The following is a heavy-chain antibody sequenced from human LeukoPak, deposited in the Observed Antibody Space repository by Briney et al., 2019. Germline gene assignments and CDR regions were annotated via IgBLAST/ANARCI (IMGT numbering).Heavy chain of an antibody. CDR3: ATDTFGPNDC. V-gene: IGHV3-74*01. Sequence: GGSLRLSCAASGFTFSRYWMHWVRQAPGKRLVWVSNIKTDGSTTNYADSVKGRFTISRDNAKNTLYLQMNGLRAEDTAVYYCATDTFGPNDCWGQGTLVTVSS. CDR1: GFTFSRYW. CDR2: IKTDGSTT. J-gene: IGHJ4*02. D-gene: IGHD3-16*01.